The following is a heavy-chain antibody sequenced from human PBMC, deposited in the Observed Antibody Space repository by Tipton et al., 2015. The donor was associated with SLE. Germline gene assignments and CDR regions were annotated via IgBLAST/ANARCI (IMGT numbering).Heavy chain of an antibody. CDR3: ARHIWGGYDAFDV. CDR2: VFFTGRT. CDR1: GGAISSGGCY. V-gene: IGHV4-61*09. D-gene: IGHD3-16*01. J-gene: IGHJ3*01. Sequence: TLSPTCTVSGGAISSGGCYWSWIREPAGKGLEWIGYVFFTGRTIYNSSLMSRVTISIDTSYNQFSLRLTTVTAADTAVYYCARHIWGGYDAFDVWGHGALVTVSS.